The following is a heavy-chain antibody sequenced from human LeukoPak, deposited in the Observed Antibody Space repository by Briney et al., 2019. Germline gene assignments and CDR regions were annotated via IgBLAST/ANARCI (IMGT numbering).Heavy chain of an antibody. CDR2: IKQGGSEK. V-gene: IGHV3-7*03. J-gene: IGHJ6*02. CDR1: GFTFRNYV. Sequence: GGSLRLSCAASGFTFRNYVIHWVRQAPGKGLEWVANIKQGGSEKYYVDSVKGRFTISRDNAKNSLYLQMNSLRAEDTAVYYCARPSGSYGKYYYYYYGMDVWGQGTTVTVSS. CDR3: ARPSGSYGKYYYYYYGMDV. D-gene: IGHD1-26*01.